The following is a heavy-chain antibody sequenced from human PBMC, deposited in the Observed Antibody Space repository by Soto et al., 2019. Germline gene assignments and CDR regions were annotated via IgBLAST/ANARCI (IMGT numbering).Heavy chain of an antibody. CDR3: ARPDGDLDV. V-gene: IGHV1-8*01. D-gene: IGHD4-17*01. J-gene: IGHJ6*02. Sequence: QVQLVQSGAEVKKPGASVKVSCKASGYTFSSYDINWVRQATGQGLEWMGWMNPKSGHTGSAQKFQGRVTMTRDTSISTAYMELSSLEPEDTAIYYCARPDGDLDVWCQGTTVAVCS. CDR2: MNPKSGHT. CDR1: GYTFSSYD.